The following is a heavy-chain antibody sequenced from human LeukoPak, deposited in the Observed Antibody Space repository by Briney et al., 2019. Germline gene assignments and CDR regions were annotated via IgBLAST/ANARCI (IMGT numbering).Heavy chain of an antibody. D-gene: IGHD2-2*01. CDR3: AREDIVVVPASTGWFDP. J-gene: IGHJ5*02. Sequence: RASETLSLTCTVSGGSISSYYWSWIRQPAGKGLEWIGRIYTSGSTNYNPSLKSRVTMSVDTSKNQFSLKLSSVAAADTAVYYCAREDIVVVPASTGWFDPWGQGTLVTVSS. CDR1: GGSISSYY. V-gene: IGHV4-4*07. CDR2: IYTSGST.